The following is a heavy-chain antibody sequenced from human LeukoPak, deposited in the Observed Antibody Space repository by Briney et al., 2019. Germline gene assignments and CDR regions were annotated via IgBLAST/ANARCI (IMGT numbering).Heavy chain of an antibody. Sequence: GGSLRLSCAASGFTFSSYSMNWVRQAPGKGLEWVSSISSSSSYIYYADSVKGRFTISRDNAKNSLYLQMNSLRAEDTAAYYCARDQRVGRTVTTPMAWFDPWGQGTLVTVSS. D-gene: IGHD4-17*01. CDR3: ARDQRVGRTVTTPMAWFDP. J-gene: IGHJ5*02. CDR2: ISSSSSYI. V-gene: IGHV3-21*01. CDR1: GFTFSSYS.